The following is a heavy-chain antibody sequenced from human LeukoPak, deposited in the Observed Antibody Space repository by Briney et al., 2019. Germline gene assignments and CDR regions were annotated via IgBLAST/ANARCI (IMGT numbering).Heavy chain of an antibody. CDR1: GFTFSSYG. Sequence: GGSLRLSCAASGFTFSSYGMHWVRQAPGKGLEWVAFIRYDGSNKYYADSVKERFTISRDNAKNSLYLQMNSLRAEDTAVYYCARRADFWSGYPYYYYYYMDVWGKGTTVTVSS. CDR3: ARRADFWSGYPYYYYYYMDV. CDR2: IRYDGSNK. J-gene: IGHJ6*03. V-gene: IGHV3-30*02. D-gene: IGHD3-3*01.